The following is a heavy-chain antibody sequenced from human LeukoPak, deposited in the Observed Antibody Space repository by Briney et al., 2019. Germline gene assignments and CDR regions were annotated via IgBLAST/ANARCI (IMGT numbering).Heavy chain of an antibody. CDR3: ARGGGSYDILTGDYKPHDY. CDR2: ISYDGSNK. V-gene: IGHV3-30-3*01. CDR1: GFSFSSYA. Sequence: GGSLRLSCAASGFSFSSYAMHWVRQAPGKGLEWVAVISYDGSNKYYADSVKGRFTISRDNSKNTLYLQMNSLRAEDPAVYYCARGGGSYDILTGDYKPHDYWGQGTLVTVSS. D-gene: IGHD3-9*01. J-gene: IGHJ4*02.